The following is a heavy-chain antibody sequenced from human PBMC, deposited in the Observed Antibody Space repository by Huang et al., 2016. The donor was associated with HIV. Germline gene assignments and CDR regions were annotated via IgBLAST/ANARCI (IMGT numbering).Heavy chain of an antibody. CDR3: VIMDDYFDY. D-gene: IGHD2-8*01. CDR1: GFAFSQYA. CDR2: IGGNSGDL. Sequence: VQLVESGGGLVQPGWSLRLSCAASGFAFSQYAVHWVRQSPGKGREWVSGIGGNSGDLAYAASVRGRFVISRDNAKKSLYLKMNGLRLEDTALYFCVIMDDYFDYWGQGVLVGVSS. J-gene: IGHJ4*02. V-gene: IGHV3-9*01.